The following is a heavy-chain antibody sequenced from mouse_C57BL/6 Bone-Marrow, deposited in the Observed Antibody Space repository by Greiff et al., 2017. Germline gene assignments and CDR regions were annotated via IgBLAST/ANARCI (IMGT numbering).Heavy chain of an antibody. CDR2: ISDGGSYT. J-gene: IGHJ4*01. CDR3: ARDQNAMDY. Sequence: EVKVEESGGGLVKPGGSLKLSCAASGFTFSSYAMSWVRQTPEKRLEWVATISDGGSYTYYPDNVKGRFTISRDNAKNNLYLQMSHLKSEDTAMYDCARDQNAMDYWGQGTSVTVSS. CDR1: GFTFSSYA. V-gene: IGHV5-4*01.